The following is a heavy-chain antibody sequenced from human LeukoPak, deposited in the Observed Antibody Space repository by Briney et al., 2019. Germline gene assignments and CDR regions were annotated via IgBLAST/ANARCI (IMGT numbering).Heavy chain of an antibody. CDR3: ARDSYEYVWGTYRPVDY. J-gene: IGHJ4*02. D-gene: IGHD3-16*01. Sequence: GGSLRLSCAASGFTFDDYAMHWVRQAPGKGLEWVSGISWNSGSIGYADSVKGRFTISRDNSKNTVYLQMNSLRAEDTAVYYCARDSYEYVWGTYRPVDYWGQGTLVSVSS. V-gene: IGHV3-9*01. CDR2: ISWNSGSI. CDR1: GFTFDDYA.